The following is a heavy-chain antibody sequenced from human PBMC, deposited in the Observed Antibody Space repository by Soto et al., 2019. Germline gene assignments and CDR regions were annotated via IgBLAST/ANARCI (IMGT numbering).Heavy chain of an antibody. CDR3: XXXXXXNWNYGWFDP. J-gene: IGHJ5*02. Sequence: QVQLVQSGAEVKKPGASVMVSCKASGYTFTSYGISWVRQAPGQGLELMGWISAYNGNTNYAQKLQGRVTMTTDTSTSTAXXXXRXXXSDXXXXXXXXXXXXXNWNYGWFDPWGQGTLVTVSS. V-gene: IGHV1-18*01. CDR1: GYTFTSYG. CDR2: ISAYNGNT. D-gene: IGHD1-7*01.